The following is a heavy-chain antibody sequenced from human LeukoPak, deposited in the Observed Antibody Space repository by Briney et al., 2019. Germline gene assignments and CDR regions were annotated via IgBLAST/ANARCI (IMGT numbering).Heavy chain of an antibody. CDR2: IKPNSGGT. J-gene: IGHJ5*02. CDR3: ATNILVRDIINWFDP. D-gene: IGHD3-10*01. Sequence: ASVKVSCKASGYSFADYYMHWVRQAPGQGLEWMGWIKPNSGGTRSAQKFQGRVTMTRDTSISTAYMELSSLRYDDTAVYYCATNILVRDIINWFDPWGQGTLVAVSS. CDR1: GYSFADYY. V-gene: IGHV1-2*02.